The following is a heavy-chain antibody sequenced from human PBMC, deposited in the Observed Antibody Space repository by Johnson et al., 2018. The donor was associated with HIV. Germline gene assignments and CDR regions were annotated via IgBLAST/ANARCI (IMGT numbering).Heavy chain of an antibody. J-gene: IGHJ3*02. CDR1: GITVSSNY. CDR2: ISSSGSTI. Sequence: MLLVESGGGLVQSGGSLRLSCAASGITVSSNYMSWVRRAPGKGLEWVSYISSSGSTIYYADSVKGRFTISRDNSKNTLYLQMGSLRAEDMAVYYCARGWELLTPAFDIWGQGTMVTVSS. CDR3: ARGWELLTPAFDI. V-gene: IGHV3-48*01. D-gene: IGHD1-26*01.